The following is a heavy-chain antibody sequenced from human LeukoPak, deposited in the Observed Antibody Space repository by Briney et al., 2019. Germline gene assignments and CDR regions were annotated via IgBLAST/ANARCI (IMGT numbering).Heavy chain of an antibody. D-gene: IGHD3-22*01. V-gene: IGHV3-23*01. CDR2: IGAGASNK. Sequence: GGSLRLSCTASGFSGPSSDMAWVRQAPGKGLEWVSHIGAGASNKYYADSVKGRFTISRDYSRKKVYLKMSSLRAEDTAVYYCAQSYDSGGYPLGDSWGQGTLVTVSS. CDR1: GFSGPSSD. CDR3: AQSYDSGGYPLGDS. J-gene: IGHJ4*02.